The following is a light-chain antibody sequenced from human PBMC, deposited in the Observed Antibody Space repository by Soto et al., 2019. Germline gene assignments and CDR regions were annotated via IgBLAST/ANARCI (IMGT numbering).Light chain of an antibody. V-gene: IGKV3-15*01. CDR2: DAS. CDR3: LQYNKWPPIT. Sequence: EFVLTRSRATVSVSPGERATRLGRASHSVRSDLAWYQQKPGQPPRLLIFDASTRATGIPARFSGSGSGTEFTLTISNLQSEDFAVYYCLQYNKWPPITFGQGTRLEIK. CDR1: HSVRSD. J-gene: IGKJ5*01.